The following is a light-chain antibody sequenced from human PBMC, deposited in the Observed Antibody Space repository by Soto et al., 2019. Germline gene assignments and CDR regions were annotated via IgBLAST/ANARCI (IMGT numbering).Light chain of an antibody. V-gene: IGLV3-21*02. J-gene: IGLJ1*01. CDR3: QGLDNSSDQGV. Sequence: SYELTQPPSVSVAPGQTARITCGGNNIGSKSVHCYQQKPGQAPVLVVYDDSDRPSVIPEPSSSSNSVNTATLAISSVEAVDEADYYCQGLDNSSDQGVFGAGTKLTVL. CDR1: NIGSKS. CDR2: DDS.